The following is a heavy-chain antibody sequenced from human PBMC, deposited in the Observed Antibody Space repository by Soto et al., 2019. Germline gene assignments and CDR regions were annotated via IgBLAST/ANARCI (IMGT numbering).Heavy chain of an antibody. Sequence: QITLKESGPTLVKPTQTLTLTCTFSGFSLTTRGVGVGWIRQPPEKALECLALIYWDDDKRYSPSLQSRLSITKDTSKNQVVLTLTNVDPVDTATYYCAHIPNYYQYDWFDPWGQGTLVSDSS. CDR2: IYWDDDK. CDR1: GFSLTTRGVG. CDR3: AHIPNYYQYDWFDP. J-gene: IGHJ5*02. D-gene: IGHD3-16*01. V-gene: IGHV2-5*02.